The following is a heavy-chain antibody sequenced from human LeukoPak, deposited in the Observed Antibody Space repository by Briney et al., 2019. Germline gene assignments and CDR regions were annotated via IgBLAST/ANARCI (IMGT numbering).Heavy chain of an antibody. CDR2: ISAYNGNT. CDR3: AKKAAAGVSYYFDY. CDR1: GYTFTSYG. J-gene: IGHJ4*02. D-gene: IGHD6-13*01. Sequence: ASVKVSCKASGYTFTSYGISWVRQAPGQGLEWMGWISAYNGNTNYAQKLQGRVTMTTDTSTNTAYMDLRSLRSDDTAVYYCAKKAAAGVSYYFDYWGQGTLVTVSS. V-gene: IGHV1-18*01.